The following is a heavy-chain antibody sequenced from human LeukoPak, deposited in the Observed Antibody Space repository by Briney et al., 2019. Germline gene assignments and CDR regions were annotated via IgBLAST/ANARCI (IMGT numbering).Heavy chain of an antibody. Sequence: GGSLRLSCAASGFIFSSYAMSWVRQAPGKGLEWVSAISGSGGSTYYADSVKGRFTISRDNSKNTLYLQMNSLRAEDTAVYYCAKDRWLQQYYFDYWGQGTLVTVSS. V-gene: IGHV3-23*01. CDR1: GFIFSSYA. CDR2: ISGSGGST. D-gene: IGHD5-24*01. J-gene: IGHJ4*02. CDR3: AKDRWLQQYYFDY.